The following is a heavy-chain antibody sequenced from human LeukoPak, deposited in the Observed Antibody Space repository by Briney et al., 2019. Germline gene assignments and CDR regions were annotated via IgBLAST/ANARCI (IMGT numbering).Heavy chain of an antibody. V-gene: IGHV2-26*01. CDR3: VRITNGRSVSRQTCCDP. Sequence: ASGPVLFQPSQTLTLTCTVPGFSLSDGRLGVTWIRQPPGKALEWLAHIFSGDEKVSNTSLKTRLTISKDTSRSQVILSMTNVDPADTATYFCVRITNGRSVSRQTCCDPWGQGILVIVSS. CDR2: IFSGDEK. D-gene: IGHD2-8*01. J-gene: IGHJ5*02. CDR1: GFSLSDGRLG.